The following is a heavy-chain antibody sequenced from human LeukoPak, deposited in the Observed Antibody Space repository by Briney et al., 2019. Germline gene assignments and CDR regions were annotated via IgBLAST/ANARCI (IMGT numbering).Heavy chain of an antibody. CDR2: INPSGGST. V-gene: IGHV1-46*01. CDR3: ARVSSYYYDSSGYYNY. J-gene: IGHJ4*02. D-gene: IGHD3-22*01. CDR1: GYTFTSYY. Sequence: ASVKVSCKASGYTFTSYYMHWVRQAPGQGLEWMGIINPSGGSTSYAQKFQGRVTMTRDTSTSTVYMELSRLRSDDTAVYYCARVSSYYYDSSGYYNYWGQGTLVTVSS.